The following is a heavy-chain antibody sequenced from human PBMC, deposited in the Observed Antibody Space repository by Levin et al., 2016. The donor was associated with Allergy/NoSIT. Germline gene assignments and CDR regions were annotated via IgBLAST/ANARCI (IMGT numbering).Heavy chain of an antibody. V-gene: IGHV4-34*01. CDR2: INHSGST. CDR3: ARGYCSGGSCYSDY. D-gene: IGHD2-15*01. CDR1: GGSFSGYY. J-gene: IGHJ4*02. Sequence: SETLSLTCAVYGGSFSGYYWSWIRQPPGKGLEWIGEINHSGSTNYNPSLKSRVTISVDTSKNQFSLKLSSVTAADTAVYYCARGYCSGGSCYSDYWGQGTLVTVSS.